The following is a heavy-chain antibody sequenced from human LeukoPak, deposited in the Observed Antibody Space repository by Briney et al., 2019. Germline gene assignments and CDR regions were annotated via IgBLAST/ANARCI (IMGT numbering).Heavy chain of an antibody. CDR2: IYYSGST. V-gene: IGHV4-39*01. J-gene: IGHJ5*02. Sequence: PSETLSLTCSVSGDSISTSSYYWGWIRQPPGKGLEWIGSIYYSGSTYYNPSLKSRVTISVDTSKNQFSLKLSSVTAADTAVYYCARHVGAIEVTMVRGVIITGWFDPWGQGTLVTVSS. CDR3: ARHVGAIEVTMVRGVIITGWFDP. D-gene: IGHD3-10*01. CDR1: GDSISTSSYY.